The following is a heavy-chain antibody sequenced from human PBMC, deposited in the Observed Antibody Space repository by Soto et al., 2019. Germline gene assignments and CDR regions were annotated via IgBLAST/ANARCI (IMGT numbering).Heavy chain of an antibody. CDR2: IYYSGST. D-gene: IGHD1-20*01. CDR1: GGSISSYY. CDR3: ARADNWNNYYYGMDV. Sequence: SETLSLTCTVSGGSISSYYWSWIRQPPGKGLEWIGYIYYSGSTNYNPSLKSRVTISVDTSKNQFSLKLSSVTAADTAVYYCARADNWNNYYYGMDVWGQGTTVTVSS. V-gene: IGHV4-59*01. J-gene: IGHJ6*02.